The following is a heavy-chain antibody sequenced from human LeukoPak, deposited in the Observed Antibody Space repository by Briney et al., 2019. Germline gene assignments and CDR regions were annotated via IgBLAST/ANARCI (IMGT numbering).Heavy chain of an antibody. CDR3: TRVVYGPGSCMDG. V-gene: IGHV3-21*01. Sequence: GGSLRLSCLSSGFSFSSYSMNWVRQAPGKGLEWVASFSSDGTHTAYGESVRGRFTISRDNAKNTLFLQMNSLSAEDTAVYYCTRVVYGPGSCMDGWGKGTTVTVSS. CDR2: FSSDGTHT. J-gene: IGHJ6*03. D-gene: IGHD3-10*01. CDR1: GFSFSSYS.